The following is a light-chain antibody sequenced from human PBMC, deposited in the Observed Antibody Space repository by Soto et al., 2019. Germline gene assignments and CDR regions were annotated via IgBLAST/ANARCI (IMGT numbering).Light chain of an antibody. CDR2: GNS. J-gene: IGLJ3*02. Sequence: QSVLTQPPSASGAPGQRVTLSCVGGSSNVGFNAVNWYQQIPGAAPKLLMHGNSQRPSGVPDRFSGSKSGTSASLAIIGLRTEDEAHYYCAAWDDSLRGVVFGGRTKLTVL. CDR1: SSNVGFNA. V-gene: IGLV1-47*02. CDR3: AAWDDSLRGVV.